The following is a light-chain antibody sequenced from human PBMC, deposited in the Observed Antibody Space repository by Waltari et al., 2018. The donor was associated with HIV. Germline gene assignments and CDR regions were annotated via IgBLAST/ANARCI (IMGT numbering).Light chain of an antibody. CDR3: QSADSSGTYVL. V-gene: IGLV3-25*03. CDR2: KDS. J-gene: IGLJ2*01. CDR1: ALPKQS. Sequence: SYELTQPPSVSVSPGQTARIPCSGDALPKQSTYWYQQKPGQAPVMVIYKDSERPSGIPERFSGSSSGTTVTLTISGVQAEDEADYYCQSADSSGTYVLFGGGTKLTVL.